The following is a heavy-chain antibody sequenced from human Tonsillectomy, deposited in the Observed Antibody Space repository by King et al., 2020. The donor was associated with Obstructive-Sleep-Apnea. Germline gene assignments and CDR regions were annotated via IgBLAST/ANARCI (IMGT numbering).Heavy chain of an antibody. CDR3: ARLRLHYFDY. D-gene: IGHD3-10*01. V-gene: IGHV4-59*08. CDR1: GGSVSTYS. Sequence: VQLQESGPGLVKPSETLSLTCTVSGGSVSTYSWTWIRQPPGKGLEWIGYISLSGSASYNPSLKSRVSISVDMSKNECSLNLSSVTAADTAVYYCARLRLHYFDYWGQGTLVTVSS. CDR2: ISLSGSA. J-gene: IGHJ4*02.